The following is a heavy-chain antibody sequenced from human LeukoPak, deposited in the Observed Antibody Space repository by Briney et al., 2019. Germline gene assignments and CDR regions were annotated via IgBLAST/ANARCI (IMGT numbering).Heavy chain of an antibody. V-gene: IGHV1-18*01. J-gene: IGHJ6*02. Sequence: ASVTVSCKASGYTFTSYGISWVRQAPGLGLEWMGWISAYNGNTNYAQKLQGRVTMTTDTSTSTAYMELRSLRSDDTAVYHCARRAPDFYYGMDVWGQGTTVTVSS. CDR2: ISAYNGNT. CDR1: GYTFTSYG. CDR3: ARRAPDFYYGMDV.